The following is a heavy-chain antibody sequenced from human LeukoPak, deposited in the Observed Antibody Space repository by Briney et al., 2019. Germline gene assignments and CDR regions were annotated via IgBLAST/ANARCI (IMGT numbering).Heavy chain of an antibody. CDR2: VIPIFGTA. CDR1: GGTFSSYA. J-gene: IGHJ4*02. D-gene: IGHD3-3*01. Sequence: SVKVSCQASGGTFSSYAISWVRQTPGQGLEWMGGVIPIFGTANYAQKFQGRVTITTDESTSTAYMELSSLRFEDTAVYYCARAYGTYYDFWSGYSPCGYWGQGTLVTVSS. V-gene: IGHV1-69*05. CDR3: ARAYGTYYDFWSGYSPCGY.